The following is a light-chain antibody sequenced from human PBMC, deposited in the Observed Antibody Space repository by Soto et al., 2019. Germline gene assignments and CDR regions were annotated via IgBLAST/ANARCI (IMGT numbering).Light chain of an antibody. CDR2: EVS. CDR3: SSYAGSNNVV. J-gene: IGLJ2*01. Sequence: QPVLTQPPSASGSPGQSVTISCTGSSSDIGGYNYASWYQQHPGEAPKLMIYEVSKRPSGVPDRFSGSKSGNTASLTVSGLQAEDEAEYYCSSYAGSNNVVFGGGTKRTVL. V-gene: IGLV2-8*01. CDR1: SSDIGGYNY.